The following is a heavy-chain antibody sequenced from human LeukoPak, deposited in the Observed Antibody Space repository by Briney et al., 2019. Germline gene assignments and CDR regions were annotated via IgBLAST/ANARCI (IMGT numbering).Heavy chain of an antibody. D-gene: IGHD6-19*01. CDR1: GFTFSNAW. Sequence: GGSLRLSCAASGFTFSNAWMSWVRQAPGKGLEWVGRIKSKTDGGTTDYAAPVKGRFTISRDDSKNTLYLQMNSLKTEDTAVYYCTTDGQAVADNFDYWGQGTLVTVSS. CDR2: IKSKTDGGTT. V-gene: IGHV3-15*01. J-gene: IGHJ4*02. CDR3: TTDGQAVADNFDY.